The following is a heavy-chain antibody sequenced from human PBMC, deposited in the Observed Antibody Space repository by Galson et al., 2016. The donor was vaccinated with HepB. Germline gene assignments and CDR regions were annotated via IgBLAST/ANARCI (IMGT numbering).Heavy chain of an antibody. CDR2: IDWDDDK. CDR1: GFSLSTTGMR. D-gene: IGHD1-14*01. V-gene: IGHV2-70D*14. J-gene: IGHJ6*03. Sequence: ALVKPTQTVTLTCTFSGFSLSTTGMRVHWIRQPPGKALEWLARIDWDDDKFYRTSLKSRLTISKDTSKSQVVLTMTNMDPVDTATYYCVSAGSSPHYTDVWGKGTTVTVSS. CDR3: VSAGSSPHYTDV.